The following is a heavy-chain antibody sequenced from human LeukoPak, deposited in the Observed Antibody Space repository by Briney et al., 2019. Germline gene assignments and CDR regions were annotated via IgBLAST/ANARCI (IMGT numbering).Heavy chain of an antibody. CDR3: AREGFGDWEQLPFEH. CDR2: INPNSGGT. D-gene: IGHD1/OR15-1a*01. J-gene: IGHJ4*02. Sequence: ASVKVSCKASGYTFTGYYMHWVRQAPGQGLEWMGWINPNSGGTNYAQKFQGRVTMTRDTSISTAHMELSRLRSDDTAVYYCAREGFGDWEQLPFEHWGQGTLVSVSS. V-gene: IGHV1-2*02. CDR1: GYTFTGYY.